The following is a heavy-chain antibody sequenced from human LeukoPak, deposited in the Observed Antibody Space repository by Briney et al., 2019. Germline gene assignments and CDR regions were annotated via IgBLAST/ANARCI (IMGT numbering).Heavy chain of an antibody. CDR1: GFTFSSYS. CDR3: AKSGYNRFDY. J-gene: IGHJ4*02. Sequence: GGSLRLSCAASGFTFSSYSMNWVRQAPGKGLEWVSYISSSSSTIYYADSVKGRFTISRDNSKNTLYLQMNSLRADDTAVYYCAKSGYNRFDYWGQGTLVTVSS. CDR2: ISSSSSTI. V-gene: IGHV3-48*01. D-gene: IGHD5-24*01.